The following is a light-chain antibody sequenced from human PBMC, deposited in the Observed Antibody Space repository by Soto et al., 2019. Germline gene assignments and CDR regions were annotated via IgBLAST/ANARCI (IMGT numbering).Light chain of an antibody. CDR3: QQHNNWPVT. V-gene: IGKV3-15*01. Sequence: EIVMTQSPATLSVSPGERATLSCRASQSVSSNLAWYQQKPGQAPRLLMYGTSTRATGIPGRFSGSGSGTEFTLTISSLQSEDFAVYYCQQHNNWPVTFGGGTKVEIK. CDR2: GTS. CDR1: QSVSSN. J-gene: IGKJ4*01.